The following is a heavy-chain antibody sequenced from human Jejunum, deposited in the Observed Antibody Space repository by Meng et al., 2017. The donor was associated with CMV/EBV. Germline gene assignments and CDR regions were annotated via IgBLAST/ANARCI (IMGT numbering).Heavy chain of an antibody. J-gene: IGHJ6*02. CDR2: INSDGRT. V-gene: IGHV3-74*01. CDR3: VREGSIENYNGMDV. CDR1: GFPFSTSW. Sequence: SGFPFSTSWMHWVRQAPGTGLVWVSRINSDGRTIYADSVKGRFTMSRDHAKNTVYLQMSSLRDEATAVYYCVREGSIENYNGMDVWAQGTTVTVSS.